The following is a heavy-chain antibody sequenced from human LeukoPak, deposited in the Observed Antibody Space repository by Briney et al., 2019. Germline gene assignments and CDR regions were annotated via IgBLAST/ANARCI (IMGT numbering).Heavy chain of an antibody. D-gene: IGHD3-16*01. CDR1: GFTFSNFW. V-gene: IGHV3-74*01. J-gene: IGHJ4*02. CDR2: ITSDGSNI. Sequence: HAGGSLRLSCAASGFTFSNFWLHWVRQAPGKGLEWVSRITSDGSNINYADSVQGRFTISRDNAKNTLYLQMNILRAEDTAVYYCARGGHSSFDYWGQGALVTVSS. CDR3: ARGGHSSFDY.